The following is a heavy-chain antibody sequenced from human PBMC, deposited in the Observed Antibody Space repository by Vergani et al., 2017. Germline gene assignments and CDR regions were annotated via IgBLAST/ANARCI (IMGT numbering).Heavy chain of an antibody. V-gene: IGHV1-8*01. CDR3: ARAPGRRCSGGSCYSSFRWFDP. D-gene: IGHD2-15*01. CDR2: MNPKSGNS. J-gene: IGHJ5*02. CDR1: GYTFIEYD. Sequence: QVQLVQSGAEVKKPGASVKVSCKASGYTFIEYDIDWVRQAAGQGLEWMGWMNPKSGNSGFAQKFQGRVTMTRDTSISTAYMELNSLTSEDTAVYYCARAPGRRCSGGSCYSSFRWFDPWGQGTLVTVFS.